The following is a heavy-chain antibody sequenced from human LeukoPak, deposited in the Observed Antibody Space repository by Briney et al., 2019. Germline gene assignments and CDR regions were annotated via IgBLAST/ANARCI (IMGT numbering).Heavy chain of an antibody. Sequence: GESLKISCQGSGYNFSNTWLVWVRQMPGQGLEWVGIIHPGDSKTFYSPSFQGQVTMSADKSVNAAYLHWSSLKASDTAMYYCARRFWDGSLYSFDYRGRGTLVAVSS. CDR2: IHPGDSKT. D-gene: IGHD3-3*01. J-gene: IGHJ4*02. CDR1: GYNFSNTW. V-gene: IGHV5-51*01. CDR3: ARRFWDGSLYSFDY.